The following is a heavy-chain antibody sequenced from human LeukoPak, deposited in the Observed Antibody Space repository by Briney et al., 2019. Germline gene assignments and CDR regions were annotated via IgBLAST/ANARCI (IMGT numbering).Heavy chain of an antibody. CDR3: ARHASITMIAFKH. Sequence: SETLSRNCTVSGGSISSSSYFWGWIRQPPGRGLEWIGSIYYSGITYYNPSLKSRVTISVDTSKNQFSLKLSSVTAADTAVYYCARHASITMIAFKHWGQGTLVTVSS. D-gene: IGHD3-22*01. CDR2: IYYSGIT. CDR1: GGSISSSSYF. J-gene: IGHJ4*02. V-gene: IGHV4-39*01.